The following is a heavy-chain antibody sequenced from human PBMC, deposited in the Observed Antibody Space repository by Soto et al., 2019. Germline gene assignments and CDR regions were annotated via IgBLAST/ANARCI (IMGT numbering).Heavy chain of an antibody. V-gene: IGHV1-46*01. J-gene: IGHJ5*02. CDR3: TRKRSTHYLVPPFDP. Sequence: DSVKVSCKASGYTFTSYYMHWVRQAPGQGLEGMGIINPSGDSTSYAQKLQGRVTMTRNTSTSTDYMELSRLRSEEPAENYCTRKRSTHYLVPPFDPWGQGTLVTVSS. D-gene: IGHD3-10*01. CDR1: GYTFTSYY. CDR2: INPSGDST.